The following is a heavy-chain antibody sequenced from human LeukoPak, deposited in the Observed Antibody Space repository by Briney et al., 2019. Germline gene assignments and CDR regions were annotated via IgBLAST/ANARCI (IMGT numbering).Heavy chain of an antibody. CDR1: GFTFSSYW. CDR3: AREYYYDSSGPDY. D-gene: IGHD3-22*01. Sequence: PGGSLRLSCGPSGFTFSSYWMSWVRQAPGKGLECVANIKQDGTEKYYVDSVRGRFTISRDNARYSLYLQMNSLRAEDTAVYYCAREYYYDSSGPDYWGQGTLVTVSS. V-gene: IGHV3-7*05. J-gene: IGHJ4*02. CDR2: IKQDGTEK.